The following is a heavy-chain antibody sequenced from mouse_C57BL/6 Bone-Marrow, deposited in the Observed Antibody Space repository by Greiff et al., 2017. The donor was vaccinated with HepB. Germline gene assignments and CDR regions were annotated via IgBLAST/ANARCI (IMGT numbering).Heavy chain of an antibody. CDR2: INPGGGGT. V-gene: IGHV1-54*01. J-gene: IGHJ2*01. D-gene: IGHD1-1*01. CDR3: ARGRKDYYPYHLDY. CDR1: GYTFTNYL. Sequence: QVQLQQSGAELVRPGTSVKVSCKASGYTFTNYLIEWVKQRPGQGLEWIGVINPGGGGTNYNEKLKGKATMTADNSTSTAYMQLSSLTSADSAVYFCARGRKDYYPYHLDYWGQGTTLTVSS.